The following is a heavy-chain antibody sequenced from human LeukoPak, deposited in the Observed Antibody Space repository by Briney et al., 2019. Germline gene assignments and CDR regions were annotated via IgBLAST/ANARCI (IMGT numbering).Heavy chain of an antibody. CDR3: ASPGNYYYYMDV. CDR1: GGSISSSSYY. J-gene: IGHJ6*03. V-gene: IGHV4-39*07. Sequence: PSETLSLTCTVSGGSISSSSYYWGWIRQPPGKGLEWIGSIYHSGSTYYNPSLKSRVTISVDTSKNQFSLKLSSATAADTAVYYCASPGNYYYYMDVWGKGTTVTVSS. CDR2: IYHSGST.